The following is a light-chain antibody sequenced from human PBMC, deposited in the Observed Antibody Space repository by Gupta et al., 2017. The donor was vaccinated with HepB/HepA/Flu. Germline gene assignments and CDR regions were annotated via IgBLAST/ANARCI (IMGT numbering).Light chain of an antibody. CDR2: GAS. CDR3: QQDGSSPLT. V-gene: IGKV3-20*01. J-gene: IGKJ4*01. CDR1: QSVSSSY. Sequence: EIVLTQSPGTLSLSPRERATLSCRASQSVSSSYLAWYQQKPGQAPRLLIYGASSRATGIPDRFSGSGSGTDFTLTISRLEPEDFAVYYCQQDGSSPLTFGGGTKVEIK.